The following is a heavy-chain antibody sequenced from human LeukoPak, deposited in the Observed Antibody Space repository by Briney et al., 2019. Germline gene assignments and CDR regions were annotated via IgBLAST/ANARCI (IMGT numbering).Heavy chain of an antibody. D-gene: IGHD2-2*01. Sequence: PGGSLRLSCAASGFTFSTYAINWVRQAPGRGLEWVSAISGGGTTRFYADSVKGRFTISGDNSKNTLYLQMNSLRAEDTAVYFCAKTDDSTGPYDFWGQGTLVTVSS. CDR3: AKTDDSTGPYDF. CDR1: GFTFSTYA. CDR2: ISGGGTTR. V-gene: IGHV3-23*01. J-gene: IGHJ4*02.